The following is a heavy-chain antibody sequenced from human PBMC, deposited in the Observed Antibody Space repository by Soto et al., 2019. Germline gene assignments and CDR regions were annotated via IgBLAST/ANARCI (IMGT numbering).Heavy chain of an antibody. J-gene: IGHJ6*02. D-gene: IGHD1-20*01. CDR3: ASYSFANWSNYYYGLDV. V-gene: IGHV3-48*02. CDR2: ISYSSSTI. Sequence: EVQLVESGGALVQPGGSLRLSCVASAFTLSSYSMSWVRQAPGKGLEWISYISYSSSTIYYADSVKGRFTISRDNAKNSLYLQMNSLRDEDTAVYYCASYSFANWSNYYYGLDVWGQGTTVTVSS. CDR1: AFTLSSYS.